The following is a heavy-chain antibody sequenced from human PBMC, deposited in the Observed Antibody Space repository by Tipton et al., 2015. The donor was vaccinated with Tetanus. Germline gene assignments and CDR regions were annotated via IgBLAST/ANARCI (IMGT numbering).Heavy chain of an antibody. V-gene: IGHV4-31*03. J-gene: IGHJ4*02. Sequence: GLVKPSQTLSLTCTVSGGSIISGGYYWSWIRQHPGKGLEWIGDIYYSGSTYYNPSLKSRVSISVDTSKNQFSLKLNSVTAADTAVYYCARDQARGARGWNYFDYWGQGTLVTVSS. D-gene: IGHD1-26*01. CDR3: ARDQARGARGWNYFDY. CDR1: GGSIISGGYY. CDR2: IYYSGST.